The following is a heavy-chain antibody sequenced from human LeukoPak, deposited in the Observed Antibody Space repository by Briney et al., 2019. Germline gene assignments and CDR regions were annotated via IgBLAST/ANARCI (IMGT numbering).Heavy chain of an antibody. CDR3: ARDPGYSGRYYSYYYYMDV. Sequence: GASVKVSCKASGYTFTSYYMHWVRHAPGQGLEWMGIINPSGGSTSYAQKFQGRVTMTRDTSTSTVYMELSSLRSEDTAMYYCARDPGYSGRYYSYYYYMDVWGKGTTVTVSS. J-gene: IGHJ6*03. D-gene: IGHD1-26*01. CDR2: INPSGGST. CDR1: GYTFTSYY. V-gene: IGHV1-46*01.